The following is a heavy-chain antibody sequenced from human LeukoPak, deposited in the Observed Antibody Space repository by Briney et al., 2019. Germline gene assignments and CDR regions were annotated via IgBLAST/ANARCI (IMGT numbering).Heavy chain of an antibody. D-gene: IGHD2-2*01. CDR3: ARGPDIVVVPAAYYYMDV. Sequence: PSETLSLTCTVSGGSISSYYWSWIRQPPGKGLEWIGYIYYSGSTNYNPSLKSRVTISVDTSKNQFSLKLSSVTAADTAVYYCARGPDIVVVPAAYYYMDVWGKGTTVTVSS. V-gene: IGHV4-59*08. J-gene: IGHJ6*03. CDR2: IYYSGST. CDR1: GGSISSYY.